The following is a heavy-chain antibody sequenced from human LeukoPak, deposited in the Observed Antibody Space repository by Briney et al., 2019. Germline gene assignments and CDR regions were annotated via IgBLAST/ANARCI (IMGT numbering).Heavy chain of an antibody. CDR1: GGSISNSS. V-gene: IGHV4-4*07. D-gene: IGHD3-22*01. CDR3: ARRGVYYYDSSGEVYYFDY. Sequence: PSETLSLTCTVSGGSISNSSWSWIRQPAGKGLEWIGRIYTDGCANSNPSLRSRLTMSLDTSKNQFSLKLSSVTAADTAVYYCARRGVYYYDSSGEVYYFDYWGQGTLVTVSS. CDR2: IYTDGCA. J-gene: IGHJ4*02.